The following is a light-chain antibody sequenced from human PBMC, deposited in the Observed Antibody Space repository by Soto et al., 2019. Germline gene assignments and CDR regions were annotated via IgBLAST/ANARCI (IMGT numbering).Light chain of an antibody. Sequence: EIVLTQSPGILSLSPGERATLSCRASQSVSSSYLAWYQQKPGQAPRLLIYGASSRATGLPDRFSGSGSGTEFILTISSLQSEDFALYYCQQYHKWPLTFGGGTKVDIK. CDR3: QQYHKWPLT. J-gene: IGKJ4*01. CDR1: QSVSSSY. CDR2: GAS. V-gene: IGKV3-20*01.